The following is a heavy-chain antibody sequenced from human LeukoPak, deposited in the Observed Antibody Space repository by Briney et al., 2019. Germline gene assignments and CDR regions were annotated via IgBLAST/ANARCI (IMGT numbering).Heavy chain of an antibody. V-gene: IGHV3-21*04. Sequence: RGSLRLSCAASGFTLSRYNMNWVRQAPGNGLKWVSSINSSSSDIYYAASVKGRFTISRDNAKNALYLQMSSLRAEDTAVYYCAELGITMLGGVWGKGTAVTISS. J-gene: IGHJ6*04. CDR2: INSSSSDI. CDR1: GFTLSRYN. CDR3: AELGITMLGGV. D-gene: IGHD3-10*02.